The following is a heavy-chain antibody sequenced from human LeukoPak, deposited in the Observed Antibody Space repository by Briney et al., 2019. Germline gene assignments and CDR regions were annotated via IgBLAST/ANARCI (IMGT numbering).Heavy chain of an antibody. CDR1: GGSISSGSYY. CDR3: ARDSPHYYDSSGYHYDAFDI. D-gene: IGHD3-22*01. V-gene: IGHV4-61*02. Sequence: SETLSLTCTVSGGSISSGSYYWSWIRQPAGKGLEWIGRIYTSGSNNYNPSLKSRVTISVDTSKNQFSLKLSSVTAADTAVYYCARDSPHYYDSSGYHYDAFDIWGQGTMVTVSS. J-gene: IGHJ3*02. CDR2: IYTSGSN.